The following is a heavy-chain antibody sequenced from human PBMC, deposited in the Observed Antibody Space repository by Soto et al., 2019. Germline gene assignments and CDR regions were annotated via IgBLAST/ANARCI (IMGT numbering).Heavy chain of an antibody. CDR1: GFTFSNAW. CDR2: IKSKTDGGTT. CDR3: TTAPRDYYDSSGPRY. J-gene: IGHJ4*02. Sequence: GGSLRLSCAASGFTFSNAWINWVRQAPGKGLEWVGHIKSKTDGGTTDYAAPVKGRFTISRDDSKNTLYLQMNVLRTEDTAVYYCTTAPRDYYDSSGPRYWGQGTLVTVS. D-gene: IGHD3-22*01. V-gene: IGHV3-15*07.